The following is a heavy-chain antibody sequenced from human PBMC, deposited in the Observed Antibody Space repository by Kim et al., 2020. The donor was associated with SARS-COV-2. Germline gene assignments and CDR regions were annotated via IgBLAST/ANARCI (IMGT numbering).Heavy chain of an antibody. Sequence: YRPSFQGQVTISADKSISTAYLQWSSLKASDTAMYYCARQPGYYYYYMDVWGKGTTVTVSS. J-gene: IGHJ6*03. V-gene: IGHV5-51*01. CDR3: ARQPGYYYYYMDV.